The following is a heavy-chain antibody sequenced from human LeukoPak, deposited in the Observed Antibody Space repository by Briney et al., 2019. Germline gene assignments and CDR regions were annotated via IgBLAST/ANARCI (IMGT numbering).Heavy chain of an antibody. D-gene: IGHD1-1*01. CDR1: GYTFTTYG. CDR3: ARDAIQGRLTSDY. CDR2: ISTYNGNT. Sequence: ASVKVSCKASGYTFTTYGISWVRQAPGQGLEWMGWISTYNGNTNYGQNLQGRVTMTTDTSTSTAYMELRSLRFDDTAVYYCARDAIQGRLTSDYWGQGTLVTVSS. V-gene: IGHV1-18*01. J-gene: IGHJ4*02.